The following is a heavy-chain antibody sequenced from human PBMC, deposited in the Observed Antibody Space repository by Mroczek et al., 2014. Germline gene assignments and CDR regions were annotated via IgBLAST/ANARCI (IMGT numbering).Heavy chain of an antibody. V-gene: IGHV3-30*18. Sequence: QVQLVQSGGGVVQSGRSLRLSCVVSGFTFSRYVMHWVRQAPGKGLEWLALISFDGSNTYYADSVKGRFTISRDNSNHILYLQVNSLTTEDTAVYFCAKGDSSSVWYGEKYFDSWGQGTLVTVSS. CDR3: AKGDSSSVWYGEKYFDS. J-gene: IGHJ4*02. CDR1: GFTFSRYV. CDR2: ISFDGSNT. D-gene: IGHD6-19*01.